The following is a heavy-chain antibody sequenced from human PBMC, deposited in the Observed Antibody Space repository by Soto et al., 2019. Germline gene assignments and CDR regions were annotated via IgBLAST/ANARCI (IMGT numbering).Heavy chain of an antibody. CDR3: AGERGHYGGNYLTQLFDY. D-gene: IGHD4-17*01. Sequence: GASVKVSCKASGYTFTSYGISWVRQAPGQGLEWMGWISAYNGNTNYAQKLQGRVTMTTDTSTSTAYMELRSLRSDDTAVYYCAGERGHYGGNYLTQLFDYWGQGTLVTVSS. CDR1: GYTFTSYG. J-gene: IGHJ4*02. CDR2: ISAYNGNT. V-gene: IGHV1-18*01.